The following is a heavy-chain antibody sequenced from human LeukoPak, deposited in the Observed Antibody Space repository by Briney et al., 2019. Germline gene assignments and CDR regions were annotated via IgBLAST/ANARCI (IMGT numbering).Heavy chain of an antibody. CDR3: ARGDYGSGDNWFDP. Sequence: GESLKISCKGSGYSFTSYWIGWVRQMPGKGLEWMGIIYTGDSDTRYSPSFQGQVILSADKYSSNAYLQWSSLKASDTAMYYSARGDYGSGDNWFDPWGQGTLVTVSS. CDR1: GYSFTSYW. V-gene: IGHV5-51*03. D-gene: IGHD3-10*01. CDR2: IYTGDSDT. J-gene: IGHJ5*02.